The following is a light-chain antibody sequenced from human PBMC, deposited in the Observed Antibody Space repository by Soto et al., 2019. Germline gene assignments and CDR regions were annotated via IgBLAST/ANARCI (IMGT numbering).Light chain of an antibody. CDR2: DAS. CDR1: QSVSSY. CDR3: QQRRNWPLP. Sequence: ENGLKQSPATLSLSKGERATLSCRASQSVSSYLAWYQQKPGQAPRLLIYDASNRATGIPARFSGSGSGTDFTLTISSLEAEDFAVYYCQQRRNWPLPFGGGTMVAIK. J-gene: IGKJ4*01. V-gene: IGKV3-11*01.